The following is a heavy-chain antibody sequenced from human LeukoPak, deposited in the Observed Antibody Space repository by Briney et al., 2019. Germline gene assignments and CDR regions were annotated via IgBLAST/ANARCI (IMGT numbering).Heavy chain of an antibody. CDR2: IYYSGST. CDR1: GGSISSYY. V-gene: IGHV4-59*01. CDR3: ARDLIESCSSTSCYQWFDP. D-gene: IGHD2-2*01. Sequence: PSETLSLTCTVSGGSISSYYWSWIRQPPGKGLEWIGYIYYSGSTNYNPSLKSRVTIPVDTSKNQFSLKLSSVTAADTAVYYCARDLIESCSSTSCYQWFDPWGQGTLVTVSS. J-gene: IGHJ5*02.